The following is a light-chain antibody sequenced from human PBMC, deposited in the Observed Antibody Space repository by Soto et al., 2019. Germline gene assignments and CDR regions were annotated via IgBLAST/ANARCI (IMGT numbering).Light chain of an antibody. J-gene: IGLJ1*01. CDR3: SSYTSSSSYV. V-gene: IGLV2-14*01. CDR2: EVS. CDR1: SSDVAGYNY. Sequence: QSALTQPASVSGSPGQSITISCTGTSSDVAGYNYVSWYQQHPGKAPKLMIHEVSNRPSGVSNRFSGSKSGNTASLTISGLQAEDEADYYCSSYTSSSSYVFGTGTQLTVL.